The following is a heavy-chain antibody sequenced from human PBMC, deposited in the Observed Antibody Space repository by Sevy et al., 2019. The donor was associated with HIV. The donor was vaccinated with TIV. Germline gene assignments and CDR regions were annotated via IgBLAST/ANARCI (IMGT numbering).Heavy chain of an antibody. CDR3: AGENAWGRGYS. Sequence: SETLSLTCTVSGGSITSLYWNWIRQPPGKGLEWIANIYYNRHINYNPSLKSRVTLSLYTSKNQFSLRLSSVTAADTAMYYCAGENAWGRGYSWGQGTLVTVSS. CDR1: GGSITSLY. V-gene: IGHV4-59*08. J-gene: IGHJ4*02. CDR2: IYYNRHI. D-gene: IGHD1-26*01.